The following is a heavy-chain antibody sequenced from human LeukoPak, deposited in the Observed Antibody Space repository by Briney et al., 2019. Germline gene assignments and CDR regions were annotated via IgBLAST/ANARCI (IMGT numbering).Heavy chain of an antibody. CDR2: INWNGGST. D-gene: IGHD5-24*01. CDR3: ARRAGRDGYNWYYYYYYYMDV. J-gene: IGHJ6*03. Sequence: GGSLRLSCAASGFTFDDYGMSWVRQAPGKGLEWVSGINWNGGSTGYADSVKGRFTISRDNAKNSLYLQMNSLRAEDTALYYCARRAGRDGYNWYYYYYYYMDVWGKGTMVTVSS. CDR1: GFTFDDYG. V-gene: IGHV3-20*04.